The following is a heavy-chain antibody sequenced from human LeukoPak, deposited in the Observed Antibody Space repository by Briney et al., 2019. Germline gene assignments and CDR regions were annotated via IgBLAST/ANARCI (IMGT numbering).Heavy chain of an antibody. CDR3: AKDLRQGGSYLFDY. CDR1: GFTFSSYA. V-gene: IGHV3-23*01. Sequence: GGSLRLSCAASGFTFSSYAMSSVRQAPGKGLEWVSAISGRGGRTYYADSVKRRFPISREHYKNTLYLQMNSLRAEDTAVYYCAKDLRQGGSYLFDYWGQGTLVTVSS. CDR2: ISGRGGRT. J-gene: IGHJ4*02. D-gene: IGHD1-26*01.